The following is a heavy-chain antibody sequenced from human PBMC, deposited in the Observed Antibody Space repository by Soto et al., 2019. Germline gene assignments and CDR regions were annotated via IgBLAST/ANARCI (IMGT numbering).Heavy chain of an antibody. CDR2: IDPSDSYT. CDR3: ARRVTGYCSGGSCLYGMDV. D-gene: IGHD2-15*01. CDR1: GYSFTSYW. J-gene: IGHJ6*02. V-gene: IGHV5-10-1*01. Sequence: PGESLKISCKGSGYSFTSYWISWVRQMPGKGLEWMGRIDPSDSYTNYSPSFQGHVTISADKFISTAYLQWSSLKASDTAMYYCARRVTGYCSGGSCLYGMDVWGQGTTVTVSS.